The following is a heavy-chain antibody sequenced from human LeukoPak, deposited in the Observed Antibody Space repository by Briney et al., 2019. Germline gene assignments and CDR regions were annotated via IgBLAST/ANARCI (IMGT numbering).Heavy chain of an antibody. D-gene: IGHD5-18*01. CDR3: AKDGPRGYSYGAIDY. Sequence: QPGRSLRLSCAASGFTFSSYGMHWVRQAPGKGLEWVAVIWYDGSNKYYGDSVKGRFTISRDNSKNTLYLQMNSLRAEDTAVYYCAKDGPRGYSYGAIDYWGQGTLVTVSS. CDR2: IWYDGSNK. CDR1: GFTFSSYG. J-gene: IGHJ4*02. V-gene: IGHV3-33*06.